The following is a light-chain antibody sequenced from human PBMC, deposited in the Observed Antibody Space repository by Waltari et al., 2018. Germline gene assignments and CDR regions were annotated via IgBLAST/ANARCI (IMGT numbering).Light chain of an antibody. CDR3: QQYKTWPPIT. J-gene: IGKJ5*01. V-gene: IGKV3-15*01. CDR2: GAS. Sequence: EIVMTQSPATLSVSPGERATLSCRASQSLSDNLAWYQLKPAQAPRLLIYGASFRATGIPGRIRGRGSGTDFTLTISSLQSEDFAIYYCQQYKTWPPITFGQGTRLEIK. CDR1: QSLSDN.